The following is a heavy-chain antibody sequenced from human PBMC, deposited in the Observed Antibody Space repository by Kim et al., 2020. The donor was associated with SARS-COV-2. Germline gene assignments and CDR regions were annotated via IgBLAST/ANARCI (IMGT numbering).Heavy chain of an antibody. V-gene: IGHV6-1*01. CDR3: ARDNQQLVPRYFDY. D-gene: IGHD6-13*01. J-gene: IGHJ4*02. Sequence: VSVKSRITINPDTAKNQFSLQLNSVTPEDTAVYYCARDNQQLVPRYFDYWGQGTLVTVSS.